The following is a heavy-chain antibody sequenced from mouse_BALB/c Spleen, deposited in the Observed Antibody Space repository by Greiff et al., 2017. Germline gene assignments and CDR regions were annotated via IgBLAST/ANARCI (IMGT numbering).Heavy chain of an antibody. J-gene: IGHJ3*01. V-gene: IGHV14-1*02. D-gene: IGHD2-1*01. Sequence: VQLKQSGAELVRPGALVKLSCKASGFNIKDYYMHWVKQRPEQGLEWIGWIDPENGNTIYDPKFQGKASITADTSSNTAYLQLSSLTSEDTAVYYCAPYGNYVAWFAYWGQGTLVTVSA. CDR2: IDPENGNT. CDR1: GFNIKDYY. CDR3: APYGNYVAWFAY.